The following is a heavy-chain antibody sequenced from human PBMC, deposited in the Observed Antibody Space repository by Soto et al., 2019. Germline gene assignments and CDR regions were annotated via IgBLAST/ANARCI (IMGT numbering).Heavy chain of an antibody. Sequence: SETLSLTCTVSGGSISSSSYYWGGIRQPPGKGLEWIGSIYYSGSTYYNPSLKSRVTISVDTSKNQFSLKLSSVTAAGTAVYYCARPGNYGSGSYLYYLDYWGQGTLVTVSS. CDR3: ARPGNYGSGSYLYYLDY. CDR1: GGSISSSSYY. J-gene: IGHJ4*02. V-gene: IGHV4-39*01. CDR2: IYYSGST. D-gene: IGHD3-10*01.